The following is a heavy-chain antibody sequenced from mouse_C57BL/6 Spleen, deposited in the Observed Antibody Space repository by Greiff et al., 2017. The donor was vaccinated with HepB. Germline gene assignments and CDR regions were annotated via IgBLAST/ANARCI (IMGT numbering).Heavy chain of an antibody. V-gene: IGHV1-64*01. CDR2: IHPNSGST. J-gene: IGHJ2*01. CDR3: ARSWKEINDGNYPHFDD. Sequence: VQLQQPGAELVKPGASVKLSCKASGYTFTSYWMPWVKQRPGQGLEWIGMIHPNSGSTNYNEKFKSKATLTVDKSSSTAYMQLSSLTSEDSAVYYWARSWKEINDGNYPHFDDWGKGTTRTVSS. CDR1: GYTFTSYW. D-gene: IGHD2-1*01.